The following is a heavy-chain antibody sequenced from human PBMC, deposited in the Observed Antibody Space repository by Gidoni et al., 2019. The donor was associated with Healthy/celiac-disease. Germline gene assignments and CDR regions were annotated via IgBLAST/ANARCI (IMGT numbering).Heavy chain of an antibody. CDR3: ARAIGGYEEGWFDP. Sequence: QVQLHESGPGLVQPSQTLSLTCTVSGGSISSGGYYWSWSRQHPGKGLEWIGYIYYSGSTYYNPSLKSRVTISVDTSKNQFSLKLSSVTAADTGVYYCARAIGGYEEGWFDPWGQGTLVTVSS. J-gene: IGHJ5*02. D-gene: IGHD5-12*01. CDR2: IYYSGST. CDR1: GGSISSGGYY. V-gene: IGHV4-31*03.